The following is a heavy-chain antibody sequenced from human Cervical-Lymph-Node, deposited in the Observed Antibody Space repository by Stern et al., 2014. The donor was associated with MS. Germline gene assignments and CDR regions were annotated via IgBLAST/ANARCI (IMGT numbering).Heavy chain of an antibody. V-gene: IGHV4-59*08. CDR2: VHYSGAT. CDR3: AGSGTYYPDY. D-gene: IGHD3-3*01. CDR1: GGSISSYY. Sequence: QLQLQESGPGLVKPSETLSLTCSVSGGSISSYYWNWIRQPPGKGLEWIANVHYSGATTHNPALKSPVTTLLDTLKKKISLKMTSVTAADTAVYYCAGSGTYYPDYWGQGILVTVSS. J-gene: IGHJ4*02.